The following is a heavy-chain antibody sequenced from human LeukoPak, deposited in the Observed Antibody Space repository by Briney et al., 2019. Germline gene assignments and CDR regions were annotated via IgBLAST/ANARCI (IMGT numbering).Heavy chain of an antibody. J-gene: IGHJ4*02. CDR3: ARDWNLDY. D-gene: IGHD1-1*01. Sequence: GGSLRLSCAASGFAFSGYEMNWVRQAPGKGLEWVALISYDGSHAYYADSVRGRFTISRDNSKNTLYLQMNSLRPEDTAVYYCARDWNLDYWGQGTLVTVSS. CDR2: ISYDGSHA. V-gene: IGHV3-30-3*01. CDR1: GFAFSGYE.